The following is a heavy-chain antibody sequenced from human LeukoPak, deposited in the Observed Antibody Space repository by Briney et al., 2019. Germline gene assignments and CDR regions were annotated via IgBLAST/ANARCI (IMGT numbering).Heavy chain of an antibody. CDR3: ARELVNPPDAFDI. CDR1: GFTFNNYD. D-gene: IGHD3-10*01. J-gene: IGHJ3*02. Sequence: GGSLRLSCAASGFTFNNYDITWVRQAPGKGLEWVSKISGSSGTTYYADSVKGRFTISRDNAKNSLYLQMNSLRAEDTALYYCARELVNPPDAFDIWGQGTMVTVSS. CDR2: ISGSSGTT. V-gene: IGHV3-23*01.